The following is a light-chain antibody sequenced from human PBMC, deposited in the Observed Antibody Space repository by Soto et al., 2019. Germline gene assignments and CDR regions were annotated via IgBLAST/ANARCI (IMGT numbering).Light chain of an antibody. V-gene: IGKV3-15*01. CDR3: QQSYSAPT. Sequence: EILMTQSPATLSVSPGDRATLSCRASQSVSNNLAWYQQRPGQAPRLLIYGASTRATGIPARFSGSGSGTEFTLTISSLQSEDFAVYYCQQSYSAPTFGGGTKVEIK. CDR1: QSVSNN. CDR2: GAS. J-gene: IGKJ4*01.